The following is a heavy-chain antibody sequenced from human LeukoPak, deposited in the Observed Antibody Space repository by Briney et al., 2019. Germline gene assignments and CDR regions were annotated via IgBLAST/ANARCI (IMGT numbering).Heavy chain of an antibody. Sequence: SETLSLTCSVSGGSISSLYWSWIRQPPGKGLEWIGYIYYTGSTNYNPSLKSRVTISVDTSKNQFSLKLSSVTAADTAVYYCAGHEVSERMFGYSGYDPSFDYWGQGTLVTVSS. V-gene: IGHV4-59*08. J-gene: IGHJ4*02. CDR1: GGSISSLY. CDR3: AGHEVSERMFGYSGYDPSFDY. CDR2: IYYTGST. D-gene: IGHD5-12*01.